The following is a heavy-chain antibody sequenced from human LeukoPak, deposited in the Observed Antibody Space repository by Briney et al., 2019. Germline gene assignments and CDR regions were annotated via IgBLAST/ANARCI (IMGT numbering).Heavy chain of an antibody. Sequence: PSETLSLTCAVYGGSFRGYYWSWIRNPPGKGLEWIGEINHSGSTNYNPSLKSRVTISVDTSKNQFSLKLSSVTAADTAVYYCARSSSSWYGRDYYYYMDVWGKGTTVTVSS. V-gene: IGHV4-34*01. CDR1: GGSFRGYY. CDR2: INHSGST. J-gene: IGHJ6*03. CDR3: ARSSSSWYGRDYYYYMDV. D-gene: IGHD6-13*01.